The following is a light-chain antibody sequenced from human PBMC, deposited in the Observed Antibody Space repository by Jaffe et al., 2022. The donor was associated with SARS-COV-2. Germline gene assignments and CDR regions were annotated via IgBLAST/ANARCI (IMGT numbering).Light chain of an antibody. CDR2: RNN. Sequence: QSVLTQPPSASGTPGQRVTISCSGSSSDIGSNYVYWYQQLPGTAPKLLMYRNNQRASGVPDRFSGSKSGTSASLAISGLRSEDEADYHCAAWDDGLSGVVFGGGTKLTVL. CDR1: SSDIGSNY. V-gene: IGLV1-47*01. CDR3: AAWDDGLSGVV. J-gene: IGLJ2*01.